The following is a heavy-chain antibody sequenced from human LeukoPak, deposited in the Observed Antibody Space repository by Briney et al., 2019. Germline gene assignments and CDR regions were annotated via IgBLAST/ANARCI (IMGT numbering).Heavy chain of an antibody. J-gene: IGHJ4*02. CDR1: GGSISSGDYY. D-gene: IGHD2-2*01. Sequence: SQTRSLTCTVSGGSISSGDYYWSWIRQPPGKGLEWIGYIYYSGSTYYNPSLKSRVTISVDTSKNQFSLKLSSVTAADTAVYYCAREGYCSSTSCLDYWGQGTLVTVSS. CDR3: AREGYCSSTSCLDY. V-gene: IGHV4-30-4*01. CDR2: IYYSGST.